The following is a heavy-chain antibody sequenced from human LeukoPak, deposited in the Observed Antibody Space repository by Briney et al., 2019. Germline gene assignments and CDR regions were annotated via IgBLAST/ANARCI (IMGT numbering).Heavy chain of an antibody. V-gene: IGHV1-46*01. D-gene: IGHD6-19*01. J-gene: IGHJ5*02. Sequence: GASVKVSCKASGYXFTGYHMHWVRQAPGQGLEWMGIINPSGGSTTYAEKFQGRVTMTRDTSTSTVYMELSSLRSEDTAVYYCARDSLRTAIAMAGGNWFDPWGQGTLVTVSS. CDR2: INPSGGST. CDR1: GYXFTGYH. CDR3: ARDSLRTAIAMAGGNWFDP.